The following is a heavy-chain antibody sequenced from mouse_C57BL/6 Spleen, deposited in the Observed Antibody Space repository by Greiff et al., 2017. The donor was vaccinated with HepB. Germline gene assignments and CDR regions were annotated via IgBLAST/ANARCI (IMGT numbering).Heavy chain of an antibody. V-gene: IGHV1-52*01. Sequence: VQLQQPGAELVRPGSSVKLSCKASGYTFTSYWMHWVKQRPIQGLEWIGNIDPSDSETHYNQKFKDKATLTVDKSSSTAYMQLSSLTPEDSAVYYCARGPNNWFAYWGQGTLVTVSA. CDR2: IDPSDSET. CDR3: ARGPNNWFAY. J-gene: IGHJ3*01. CDR1: GYTFTSYW.